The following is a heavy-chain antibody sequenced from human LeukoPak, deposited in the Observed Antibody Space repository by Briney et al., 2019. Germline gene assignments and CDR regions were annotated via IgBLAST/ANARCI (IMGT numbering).Heavy chain of an antibody. Sequence: GGSLKLSCAASGFTFSSYSMNWVRQAPGKGLEWVSSISSSSSYIYYADSVKGRFTISRDNAKNSLYLQMNSLRAEDTAVYYCASLAAAGPIDYWGQGTLVTVSS. CDR2: ISSSSSYI. CDR1: GFTFSSYS. V-gene: IGHV3-21*01. D-gene: IGHD6-13*01. CDR3: ASLAAAGPIDY. J-gene: IGHJ4*02.